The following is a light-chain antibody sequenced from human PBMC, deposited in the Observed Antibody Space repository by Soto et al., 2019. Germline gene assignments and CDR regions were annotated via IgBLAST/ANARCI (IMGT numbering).Light chain of an antibody. Sequence: AIQMTESPFSLSASVGDIVTITCRASQDIRDEVGWYQQKPGKAPKLLISAASNLQSGVPSRFSGSGSATDFTLTISSLQPEDFATYYCLQDYGYPRTFGQGTKVESK. V-gene: IGKV1-6*01. CDR1: QDIRDE. CDR3: LQDYGYPRT. J-gene: IGKJ1*01. CDR2: AAS.